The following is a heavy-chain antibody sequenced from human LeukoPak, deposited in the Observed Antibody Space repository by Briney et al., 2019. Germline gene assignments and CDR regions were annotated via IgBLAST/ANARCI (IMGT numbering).Heavy chain of an antibody. CDR3: ARMKINWNDEGGY. D-gene: IGHD1-20*01. J-gene: IGHJ4*02. CDR2: INPNSGGT. V-gene: IGHV1-2*02. CDR1: GYTFTGYY. Sequence: ASVKVSCKASGYTFTGYYMHWVRQAPGQGLEWMGWINPNSGGTNYAQKFQGRVTKTRDTSISTAYMELSRLRSDDTAVYYCARMKINWNDEGGYWGQGTLVTVSS.